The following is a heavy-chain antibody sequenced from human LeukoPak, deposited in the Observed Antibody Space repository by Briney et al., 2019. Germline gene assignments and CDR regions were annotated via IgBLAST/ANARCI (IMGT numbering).Heavy chain of an antibody. D-gene: IGHD1-26*01. CDR3: ARGPPGRTFDY. Sequence: SETLSLTCTVSGGSISSYYWSWIRQPPGKGLEWIGYIYYSGSTNYNPSLKSRVTISVDTSKNQFSLKLSSVTAADTAVYYCARGPPGRTFDYWGQGTLVTVSS. CDR1: GGSISSYY. V-gene: IGHV4-59*01. J-gene: IGHJ4*02. CDR2: IYYSGST.